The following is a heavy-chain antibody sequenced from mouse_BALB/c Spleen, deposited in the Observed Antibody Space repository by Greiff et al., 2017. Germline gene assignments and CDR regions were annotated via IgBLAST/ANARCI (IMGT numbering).Heavy chain of an antibody. Sequence: VQLQQSGAELVRPGALVKLSCKASGFNIKDYYMHWVKQRPEQGLEWIGWIDPENGNTIYDPKFQGKASITADTSSNTAYLQLSSLRSEDTAVYYCARWGTLDVWGAGTTVTVSS. CDR2: IDPENGNT. J-gene: IGHJ1*01. V-gene: IGHV14-1*02. CDR1: GFNIKDYY. D-gene: IGHD2-14*01. CDR3: ARWGTLDV.